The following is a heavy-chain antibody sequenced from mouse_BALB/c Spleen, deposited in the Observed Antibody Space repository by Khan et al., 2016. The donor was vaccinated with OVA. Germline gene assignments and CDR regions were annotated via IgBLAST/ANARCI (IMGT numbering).Heavy chain of an antibody. Sequence: EVQLQESGAELGRPGSSVKLSCKTSGSTFTSYGIKWVKQRPGQGLEWIGYIYPGNGYTEYNERFQGKAILTSDTSSSTAYMQLRSLTSEDSAMYFCTTAYYRFYFGYWGQGTNLPVSS. D-gene: IGHD2-14*01. CDR2: IYPGNGYT. V-gene: IGHV1S134*01. CDR1: GSTFTSYG. J-gene: IGHJ2*01. CDR3: TTAYYRFYFGY.